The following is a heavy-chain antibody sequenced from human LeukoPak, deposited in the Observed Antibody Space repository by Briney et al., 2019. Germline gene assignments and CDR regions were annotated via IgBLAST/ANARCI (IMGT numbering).Heavy chain of an antibody. CDR1: GFSISSYY. CDR3: ARAGDFWSGYYSYGMDV. J-gene: IGHJ6*02. D-gene: IGHD3-3*01. CDR2: IYYSGST. V-gene: IGHV4-59*01. Sequence: SETLSLTCTVSGFSISSYYWSWIRQPPGKGLEWIGYIYYSGSTNYNPSLKSRVTISVATSKNQFSLKLSSVTAADTAVYYCARAGDFWSGYYSYGMDVWGQGTTVTVSS.